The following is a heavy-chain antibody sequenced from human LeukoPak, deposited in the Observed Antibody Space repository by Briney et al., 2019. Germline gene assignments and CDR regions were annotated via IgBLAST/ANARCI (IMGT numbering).Heavy chain of an antibody. CDR2: IRSKASNYAT. J-gene: IGHJ4*02. D-gene: IGHD2-15*01. CDR3: TVNFCSGGSCYML. Sequence: RPGRSLRLSCAASGFTFSTYAMHWVRQASGKGLEWVGRIRSKASNYATAYDASVKGRFTISRDDSKNTAYLQMNSLKTEDTAVYYCTVNFCSGGSCYMLWGQGTLVTVSS. V-gene: IGHV3-73*01. CDR1: GFTFSTYA.